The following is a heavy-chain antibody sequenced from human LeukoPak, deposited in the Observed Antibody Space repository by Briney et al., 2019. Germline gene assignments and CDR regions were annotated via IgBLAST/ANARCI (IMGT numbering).Heavy chain of an antibody. D-gene: IGHD1-20*01. CDR1: GFTFSSYD. J-gene: IGHJ4*02. CDR2: IGTAGDT. V-gene: IGHV3-13*01. Sequence: GGSLRLSCAASGFTFSSYDMHWVRQATGKGLEWVSAIGTAGDTYYPGSVKGRFTISRENAKNSWYLQMNSLRAGDTAVHYCARTRGPIYNWNDAYYFDYWGQGTLVTVSS. CDR3: ARTRGPIYNWNDAYYFDY.